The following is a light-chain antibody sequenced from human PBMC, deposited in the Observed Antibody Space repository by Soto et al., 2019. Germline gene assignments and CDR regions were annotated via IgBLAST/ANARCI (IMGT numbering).Light chain of an antibody. CDR2: DAS. CDR3: QQYHNWPIT. J-gene: IGKJ5*01. CDR1: QSVSSN. V-gene: IGKV3-15*01. Sequence: EIVMTQSPATLSVSPGERATLSCRASQSVSSNLAWHQQKPGQAPRILMYDASTRATGIPARFSGSGTGTEFTLTISSLQSKDFAVYYCQQYHNWPITFGQGTRLEI.